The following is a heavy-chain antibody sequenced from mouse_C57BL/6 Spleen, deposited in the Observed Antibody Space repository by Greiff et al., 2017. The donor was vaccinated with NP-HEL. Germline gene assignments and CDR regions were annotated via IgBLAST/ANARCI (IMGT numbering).Heavy chain of an antibody. V-gene: IGHV5-17*01. CDR2: ISSGSSTI. Sequence: EVKLQESGGGLVKPGGSLKLSCAASGFTFSDYGMHWVRQAPEKGLEWVAYISSGSSTIYYADTVKGRFTISRDNAKNTLFLQMTSLRSEDTAMYYCARRNSLCAMDYWGQGTSVTVSS. J-gene: IGHJ4*01. CDR3: ARRNSLCAMDY. D-gene: IGHD6-1*01. CDR1: GFTFSDYG.